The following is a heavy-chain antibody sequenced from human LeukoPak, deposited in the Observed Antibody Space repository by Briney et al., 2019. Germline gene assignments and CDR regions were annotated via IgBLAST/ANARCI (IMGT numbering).Heavy chain of an antibody. CDR3: ATARWAPTYYYYYGMDV. CDR1: GFTFSSYA. D-gene: IGHD4-23*01. Sequence: GGSLRLSCAASGFTFSSYAMSWVRQAPGKGLEGVSAISGSGGSTYYADSVKGRFTISRDNSKNTLYLQMNSLRAEDTAVYYCATARWAPTYYYYYGMDVWGQGTTVTVSS. J-gene: IGHJ6*02. V-gene: IGHV3-23*01. CDR2: ISGSGGST.